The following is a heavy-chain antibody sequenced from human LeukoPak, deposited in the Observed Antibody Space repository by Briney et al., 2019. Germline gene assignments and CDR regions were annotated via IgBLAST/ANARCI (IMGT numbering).Heavy chain of an antibody. Sequence: RGSLRLSCAASGFTFSIYSMNWVRQAPGRGLEWLSYIGSSGTTTYYADSVKGRFTISRDNAKNSLYLQMNSLRAEDTAVYYCARDSQLVNFDYWGQGTLVTVSS. CDR1: GFTFSIYS. J-gene: IGHJ4*02. V-gene: IGHV3-48*04. D-gene: IGHD6-13*01. CDR3: ARDSQLVNFDY. CDR2: IGSSGTTT.